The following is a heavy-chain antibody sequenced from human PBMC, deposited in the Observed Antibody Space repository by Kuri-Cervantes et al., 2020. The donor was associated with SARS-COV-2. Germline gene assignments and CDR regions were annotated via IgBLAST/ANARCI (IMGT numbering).Heavy chain of an antibody. CDR3: ARGRSPGY. V-gene: IGHV4-31*03. Sequence: LRLSCTVSGGSISSGGYYWSWIRQHPGKGLEWIGYIYYSGSTYYNPSLKSRVTISVDTSKNQFSLKLSSVTAADTAVYYCARGRSPGYWGQGTLVTVSS. CDR2: IYYSGST. J-gene: IGHJ4*02. CDR1: GGSISSGGYY.